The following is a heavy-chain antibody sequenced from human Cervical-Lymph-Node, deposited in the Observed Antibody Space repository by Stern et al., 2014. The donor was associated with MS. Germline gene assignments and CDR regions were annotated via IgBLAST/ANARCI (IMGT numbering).Heavy chain of an antibody. CDR1: GYTFTDYY. Sequence: VQLVESGAEVKKPGASVKVSCQTSGYTFTDYYLHWVRQAPGQGLEWMGIINPSGGSTTYAQKFQGRVTLTRDTSTGTVYMELSSLRSEDTAVYYCALMTTVTRGYDYWGRGTLVTVSS. D-gene: IGHD4-17*01. V-gene: IGHV1-46*01. CDR3: ALMTTVTRGYDY. CDR2: INPSGGST. J-gene: IGHJ4*02.